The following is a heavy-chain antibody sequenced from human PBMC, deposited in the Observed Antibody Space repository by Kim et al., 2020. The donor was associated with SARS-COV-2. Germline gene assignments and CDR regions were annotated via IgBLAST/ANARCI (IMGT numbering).Heavy chain of an antibody. V-gene: IGHV3-23*01. CDR1: GFTFTSYA. Sequence: GGSLRLSCAASGFTFTSYAMSWVRRAPGKGREGVSAISGRGDGKNYAASVKGRFTISRDNSKNTLYLQMNSRRAEDTAVYYCAKDGYCSGDSCYAHYGMDVWGQGTTVTVSS. CDR3: AKDGYCSGDSCYAHYGMDV. CDR2: ISGRGDGK. J-gene: IGHJ6*02. D-gene: IGHD2-15*01.